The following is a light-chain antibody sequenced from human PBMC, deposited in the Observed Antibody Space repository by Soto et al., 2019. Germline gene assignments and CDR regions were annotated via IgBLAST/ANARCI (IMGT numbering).Light chain of an antibody. J-gene: IGLJ3*02. Sequence: QSVLMQPPSVSAAPGQTVTISCSGSSSNIGNNYVSWYQQLPGTAPKLLIYENNKRPSGIPDRFSGSKSGTSATLGITGLQTGDEADYYCGTWDSSLSAPNWVFGGGTKLTVL. V-gene: IGLV1-51*02. CDR2: ENN. CDR3: GTWDSSLSAPNWV. CDR1: SSNIGNNY.